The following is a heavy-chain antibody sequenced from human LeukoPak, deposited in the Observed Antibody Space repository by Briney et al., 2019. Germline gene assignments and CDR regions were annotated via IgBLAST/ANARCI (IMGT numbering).Heavy chain of an antibody. Sequence: PSETLSLTCAVYGGSFSGYYWSWIRQPPGKGLEWIGEINHSGSTNYNPSLRSRVTISVDTSKNQFSLKLSSVTAADTAVYYCARAKGRLHGRWGQGTLVTVSS. CDR1: GGSFSGYY. CDR2: INHSGST. J-gene: IGHJ4*02. CDR3: ARAKGRLHGR. D-gene: IGHD6-25*01. V-gene: IGHV4-34*01.